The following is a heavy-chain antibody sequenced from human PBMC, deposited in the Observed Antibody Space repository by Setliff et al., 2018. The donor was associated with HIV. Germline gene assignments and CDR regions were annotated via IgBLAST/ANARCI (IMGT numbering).Heavy chain of an antibody. V-gene: IGHV4-38-2*01. CDR2: IYHTGST. CDR3: ARHAGSGARDDAFDI. D-gene: IGHD6-19*01. J-gene: IGHJ3*02. Sequence: SETLSLTCAVSDYSISSGFYWGWIRQPPGKGLEWIGSIYHTGSTYYNPSLKSRVTMSVDTSKNRFSLKLSSVTAADTAIFYWARHAGSGARDDAFDIWGQGPLVTVSS. CDR1: DYSISSGFY.